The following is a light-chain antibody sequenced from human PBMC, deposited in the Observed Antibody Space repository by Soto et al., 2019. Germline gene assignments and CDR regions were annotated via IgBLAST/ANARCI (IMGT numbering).Light chain of an antibody. CDR2: DVS. CDR3: SSYTSRNTLV. J-gene: IGLJ1*01. Sequence: QSVLTQPASVSGSPGQSITISCIGTSSDVGGYNFVSWYQQHPGKAPKLMIYDVSNRPSGVSKRFSGSKSGNTASLTISGLQAEDEADYYCSSYTSRNTLVFGTGTKLTVL. V-gene: IGLV2-14*01. CDR1: SSDVGGYNF.